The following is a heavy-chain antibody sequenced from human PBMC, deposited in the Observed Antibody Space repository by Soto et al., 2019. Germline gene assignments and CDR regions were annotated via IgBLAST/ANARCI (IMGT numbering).Heavy chain of an antibody. J-gene: IGHJ6*02. CDR2: ISYDGSNK. V-gene: IGHV3-30*18. D-gene: IGHD3-3*01. Sequence: GGSLRLPCAASGFTFSSYGMHWVRQAPGKGLEWVAVISYDGSNKYYADSVKGRFTISRDNSKNTLYLQMNSLRAEDTAVYYCAKDHDVLRFLEWFGYGMDVWGQGTTVTVSS. CDR3: AKDHDVLRFLEWFGYGMDV. CDR1: GFTFSSYG.